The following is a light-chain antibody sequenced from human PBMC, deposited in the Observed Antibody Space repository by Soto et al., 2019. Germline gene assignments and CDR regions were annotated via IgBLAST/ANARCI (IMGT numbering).Light chain of an antibody. J-gene: IGLJ1*01. V-gene: IGLV1-44*01. CDR2: SNN. CDR1: SSNIGSNT. Sequence: QSVLTQPPSASGTPGQRVTISCSGSSSNIGSNTVNWYQQLPGTAPKLLIYSNNQRPSGVPDRFSGSKSGTSASLAISGLQSEDEADDYCAAWDDSLNGRVFGTGTKLTVL. CDR3: AAWDDSLNGRV.